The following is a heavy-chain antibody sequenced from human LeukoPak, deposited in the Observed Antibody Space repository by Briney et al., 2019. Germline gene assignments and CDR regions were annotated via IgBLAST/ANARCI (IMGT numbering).Heavy chain of an antibody. D-gene: IGHD2-2*03. CDR2: IESDGTRT. CDR3: VRGGHKLDIETSRYYYALDV. J-gene: IGHJ6*02. Sequence: GGSLRLSCAASGITLSDYWMYWVRQGPGKGLVHVSRIESDGTRTVYADSVKGRFTISRDNAKNTMYLQMNSLRAEDTAVYYCVRGGHKLDIETSRYYYALDVWGQGTTVTVSS. CDR1: GITLSDYW. V-gene: IGHV3-74*03.